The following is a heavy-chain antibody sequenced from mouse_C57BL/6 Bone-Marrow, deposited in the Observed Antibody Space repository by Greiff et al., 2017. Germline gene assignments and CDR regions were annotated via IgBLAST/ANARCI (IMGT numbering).Heavy chain of an antibody. CDR3: AKFYYDYLYAMDY. CDR2: IWRGGST. Sequence: VQGVESGPGLVQPSQSLSITCTVSGFSLTSYGVHWVRQSPGKGLEWLGVIWRGGSTDYNAAFMSRLSITKDNSKSQVFFKMNSLQADDTAIYYCAKFYYDYLYAMDYWGQGTSVTVSS. V-gene: IGHV2-5*01. D-gene: IGHD2-4*01. CDR1: GFSLTSYG. J-gene: IGHJ4*01.